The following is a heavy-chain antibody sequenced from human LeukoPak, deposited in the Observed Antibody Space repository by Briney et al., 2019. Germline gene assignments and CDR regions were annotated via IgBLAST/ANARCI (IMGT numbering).Heavy chain of an antibody. Sequence: GASVKVSCKASGYTFTSYGITWVRQAPGQGLEWMGWINANNGNTNYAQNLQGRVTMTRDTSTSTAYMEVRSLRSDDTAVYYCARGPIAAAGDYWGQGTLVIVSS. CDR3: ARGPIAAAGDY. J-gene: IGHJ4*02. CDR2: INANNGNT. D-gene: IGHD6-13*01. V-gene: IGHV1-18*01. CDR1: GYTFTSYG.